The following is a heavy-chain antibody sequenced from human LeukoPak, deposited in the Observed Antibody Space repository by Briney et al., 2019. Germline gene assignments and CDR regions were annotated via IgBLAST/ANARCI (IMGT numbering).Heavy chain of an antibody. J-gene: IGHJ4*02. CDR3: ARAGVAMVRGKGAFDY. Sequence: GGSLRLSCAASGFTFSSYAMHWVRQAPGKGLEWVAVISYDGSNKYYADSVKGRFTISRDNSKNTLYLQMNSLRAEDTAVYYCARAGVAMVRGKGAFDYWGQGTLVTVSS. V-gene: IGHV3-30-3*01. CDR1: GFTFSSYA. D-gene: IGHD3-10*01. CDR2: ISYDGSNK.